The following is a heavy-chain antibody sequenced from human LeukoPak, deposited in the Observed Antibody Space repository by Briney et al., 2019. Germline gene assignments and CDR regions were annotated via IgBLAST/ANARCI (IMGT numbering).Heavy chain of an antibody. Sequence: SETLSLTCTVSDGSISSYYWSWIRQPPGKGLEWIGYIYYSGSTNYNPSLKSRVTISVDTSKNQFSLKLSSVTAADTAVYYCARSYSSGWGIDYWGQGTLVTVSS. J-gene: IGHJ4*02. CDR1: DGSISSYY. CDR2: IYYSGST. CDR3: ARSYSSGWGIDY. V-gene: IGHV4-59*01. D-gene: IGHD6-19*01.